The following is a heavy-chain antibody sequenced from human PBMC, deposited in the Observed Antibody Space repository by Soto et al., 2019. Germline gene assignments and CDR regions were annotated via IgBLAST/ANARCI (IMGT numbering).Heavy chain of an antibody. CDR2: IYYSGST. CDR1: GGSISSSSYY. CDR3: AGRLRVLGWLLIGEGSFEP. V-gene: IGHV4-39*01. D-gene: IGHD3-3*01. J-gene: IGHJ5*02. Sequence: SETLSLTCTVSGGSISSSSYYWGWIRQPPXKGLEWIGSIYYSGSTYYNPSLKRRVTISVDTSKKQFSLKLSSVTAAYSAVYSCAGRLRVLGWLLIGEGSFEPGRQGTRVIVAS.